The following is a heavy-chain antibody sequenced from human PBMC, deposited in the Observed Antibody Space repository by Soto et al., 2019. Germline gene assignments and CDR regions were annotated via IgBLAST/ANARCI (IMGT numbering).Heavy chain of an antibody. CDR2: INQDGSAT. J-gene: IGHJ4*02. V-gene: IGHV3-7*03. D-gene: IGHD7-27*01. CDR3: ARDRGPNTLDY. Sequence: EVQLVESGGGLVQPGGSLRLSCAVSGLTFSTTWMTWVRQAPGKGLEWLASINQDGSATYYVDYVKGRFTISRDNAKNSLYLQLNSLGAEDSATYYCARDRGPNTLDYWGQGTLVTVSS. CDR1: GLTFSTTW.